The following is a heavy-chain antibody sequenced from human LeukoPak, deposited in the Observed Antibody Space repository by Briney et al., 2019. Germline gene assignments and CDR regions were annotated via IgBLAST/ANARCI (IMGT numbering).Heavy chain of an antibody. Sequence: SETLSLTCAVYGGSFSGYYWSWIRQPPGKGLEWIGEINHSGSTNYKPSLKSRVTISVDTSKNQFSLKLSSVTAADTAVYYCARDRYCSGGSCELDYWGQGTLVTVSS. J-gene: IGHJ4*02. CDR2: INHSGST. D-gene: IGHD2-15*01. CDR1: GGSFSGYY. CDR3: ARDRYCSGGSCELDY. V-gene: IGHV4-34*01.